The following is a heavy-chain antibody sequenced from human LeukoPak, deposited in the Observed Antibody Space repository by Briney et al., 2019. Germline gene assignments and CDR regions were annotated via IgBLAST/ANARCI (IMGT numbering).Heavy chain of an antibody. J-gene: IGHJ4*02. CDR1: GYSFTSHW. CDR2: IYPGDSET. Sequence: GESLKISCKGSGYSFTSHWIGWVRQMPGKGLEWMGIIYPGDSETRYSPSFQGQVTISADRSITTAYLQWSSLNASDTAMYYCARHLGLRTLDYWGQGTLVTVSS. D-gene: IGHD3/OR15-3a*01. V-gene: IGHV5-51*01. CDR3: ARHLGLRTLDY.